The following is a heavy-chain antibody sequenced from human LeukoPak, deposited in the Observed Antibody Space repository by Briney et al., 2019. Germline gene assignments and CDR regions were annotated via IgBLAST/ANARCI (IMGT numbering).Heavy chain of an antibody. D-gene: IGHD3-10*02. Sequence: GRSLRLSCAASGFTFSNSGMHWVRQAPGKGLEWVAVIWYDGSNEYYADAVKGRFIISRDNSKNTVHLQMNSLRVEDTSVYDCAREISMFVNACDLWGRGTLVAVSS. CDR2: IWYDGSNE. V-gene: IGHV3-33*01. CDR1: GFTFSNSG. CDR3: AREISMFVNACDL. J-gene: IGHJ3*01.